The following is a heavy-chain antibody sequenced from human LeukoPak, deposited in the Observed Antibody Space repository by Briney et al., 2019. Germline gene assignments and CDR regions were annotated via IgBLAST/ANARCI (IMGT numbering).Heavy chain of an antibody. J-gene: IGHJ2*01. Sequence: PGRSLRLSCAASGFNFDDSAIHWVRQAPGKGLEWVSAMNWISDFKAYAHSVKGRSTISRDNDKNSVHLQMNSLRPEDMAVYYCAKGPKENWYFDLWGRGPLVTVSS. CDR1: GFNFDDSA. D-gene: IGHD5-24*01. CDR3: AKGPKENWYFDL. CDR2: MNWISDFK. V-gene: IGHV3-9*03.